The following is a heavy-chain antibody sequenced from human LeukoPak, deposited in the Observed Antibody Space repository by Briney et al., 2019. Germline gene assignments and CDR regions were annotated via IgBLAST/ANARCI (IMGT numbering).Heavy chain of an antibody. CDR2: IYSGVGGT. D-gene: IGHD2/OR15-2a*01. Sequence: PGGSLRLSCAASGFTASSNYMSWVRQAPGNGLKCVSVIYSGVGGTCYAGSVKGRFTISRDNSKNTLYLQMTSLRAEDTAVYYCATAFYINDVAGVDYWGQGTLVTVSS. J-gene: IGHJ4*02. V-gene: IGHV3-53*01. CDR3: ATAFYINDVAGVDY. CDR1: GFTASSNY.